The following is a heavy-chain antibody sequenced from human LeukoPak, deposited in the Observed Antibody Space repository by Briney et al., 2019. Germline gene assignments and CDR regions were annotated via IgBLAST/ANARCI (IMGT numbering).Heavy chain of an antibody. CDR3: AKRTMSAFDS. V-gene: IGHV3-23*01. Sequence: GGSLRLSCTASGFTFRTYAMNWVRQAPGKGLEWLSGISGSGNGTYYADSVKGRFIISRGNSKNMVYLQMNSLTVEDTATYYCAKRTMSAFDSWGQGTLLIVSS. CDR2: ISGSGNGT. CDR1: GFTFRTYA. J-gene: IGHJ4*02.